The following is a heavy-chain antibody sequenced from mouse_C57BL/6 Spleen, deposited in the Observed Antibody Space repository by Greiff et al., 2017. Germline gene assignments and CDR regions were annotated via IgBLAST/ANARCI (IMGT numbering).Heavy chain of an antibody. D-gene: IGHD1-1*01. CDR3: ARKNSPYYYGSSYSWYFDV. V-gene: IGHV1-80*01. CDR1: GYAFSSYW. Sequence: QVQLQQSGAELVKPGASVKISCKASGYAFSSYWLNWVKQRLGKGLEGFGQIYPGDGDTNYNGKFKGKATLTADKSSSTAYMQLSSLTTEDSAVYFCARKNSPYYYGSSYSWYFDVWGTGTTVTVSS. J-gene: IGHJ1*03. CDR2: IYPGDGDT.